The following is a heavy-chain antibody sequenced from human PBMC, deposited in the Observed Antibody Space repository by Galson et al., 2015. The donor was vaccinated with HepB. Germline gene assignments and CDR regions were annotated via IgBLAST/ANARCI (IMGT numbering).Heavy chain of an antibody. CDR3: AKDYFDSSGGTYYYYGKDA. V-gene: IGHV3-43*01. J-gene: IGHJ6*02. CDR2: ISWDGKTA. D-gene: IGHD3-22*01. CDR1: GFRFEDYT. Sequence: SLRLSCAASGFRFEDYTMHWVRQTPGKGLEWLSFISWDGKTASYADSVRGRFIISRDNNKNSLYLEMKSLRIDDTALYYCAKDYFDSSGGTYYYYGKDAWGPGTTVTVAS.